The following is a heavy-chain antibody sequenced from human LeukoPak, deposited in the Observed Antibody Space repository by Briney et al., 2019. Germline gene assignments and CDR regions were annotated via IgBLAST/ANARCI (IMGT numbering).Heavy chain of an antibody. CDR1: GFTFDDCA. D-gene: IGHD5-12*01. V-gene: IGHV3-43D*03. CDR3: AKDARKYSYYYYYMDV. CDR2: ISWDGGST. J-gene: IGHJ6*03. Sequence: GGSLRLSCAASGFTFDDCAMHWVRQAPGKGLEWVSLISWDGGSTYYADSVKGRFTISRDNSKNSLYLQMNSLRAEDTALYYCAKDARKYSYYYYYMDVWGKGTTVTVSS.